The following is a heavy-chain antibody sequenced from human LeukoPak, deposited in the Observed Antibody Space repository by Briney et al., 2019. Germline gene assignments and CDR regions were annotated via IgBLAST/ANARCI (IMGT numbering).Heavy chain of an antibody. J-gene: IGHJ4*02. Sequence: SETLSLTCAVYGGSFSGYYWSWIRQPPGKGLEWIGEINHSGRTNYNPSLKSRVTISVDTSKNQFSLKLSSVTAADTAVYYCARGRRSGYSDYWGQGTLVTVSS. V-gene: IGHV4-34*01. D-gene: IGHD3-3*01. CDR2: INHSGRT. CDR3: ARGRRSGYSDY. CDR1: GGSFSGYY.